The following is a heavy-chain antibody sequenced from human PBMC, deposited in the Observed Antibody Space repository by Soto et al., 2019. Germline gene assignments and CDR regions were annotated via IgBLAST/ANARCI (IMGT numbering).Heavy chain of an antibody. CDR2: MNPNSGNT. CDR1: GYTFTSYD. V-gene: IGHV1-8*01. J-gene: IGHJ6*03. Sequence: QVQLVQSGAEVKKPGASVKVSCKASGYTFTSYDINWVRQATGQGLEWMGWMNPNSGNTGYAQKLQARVTMTKNTSISTAYMELSSLRSEDTAVYYCARWPVDDFWSGYYTSYYYYYYMDVGGKGPTVTVSS. CDR3: ARWPVDDFWSGYYTSYYYYYYMDV. D-gene: IGHD3-3*01.